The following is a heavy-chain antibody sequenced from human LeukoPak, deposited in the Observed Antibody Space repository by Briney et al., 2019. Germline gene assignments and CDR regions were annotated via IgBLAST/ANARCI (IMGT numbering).Heavy chain of an antibody. CDR3: VTSYGSTRNFDY. CDR2: ISSSDSTI. Sequence: PGGSLRLSCAASRFTFSSYEMNWVRQAPGKGLEWVSYISSSDSTIYYADSVKGRFTISRDNAKNSLYLQMNSLRAEDTAVYYCVTSYGSTRNFDYWGQGTLVTVSS. V-gene: IGHV3-48*03. J-gene: IGHJ4*02. CDR1: RFTFSSYE. D-gene: IGHD3-10*01.